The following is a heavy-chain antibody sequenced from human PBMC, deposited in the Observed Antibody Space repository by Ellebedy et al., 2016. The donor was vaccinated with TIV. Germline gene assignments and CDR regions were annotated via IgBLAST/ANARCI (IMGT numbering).Heavy chain of an antibody. CDR2: APNDGRVV. J-gene: IGHJ4*02. CDR3: AREPRLQPDASLDY. CDR1: GFTFSTYG. D-gene: IGHD4-11*01. Sequence: GESLKISCASSGFTFSTYGFHWVRQAPGKGLQWLSFAPNDGRVVLYADSVKGRLTVSRDSSKSTIYLQMRSLRREDTAIYYCAREPRLQPDASLDYWGQGALVTVSS. V-gene: IGHV3-30*02.